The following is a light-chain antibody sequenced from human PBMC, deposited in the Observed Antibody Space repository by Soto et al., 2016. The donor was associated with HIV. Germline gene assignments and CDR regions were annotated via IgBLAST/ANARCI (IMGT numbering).Light chain of an antibody. Sequence: SSELTQDPAVSVALGQTVRITCQGDSLRSYYGSWYQQKPGQAPVLVIHGKNSRPSGIPDRFSGSTSGNTASLTITGAQAEDEADYCCDSRDSSGNHLIFGGGTKLTVL. V-gene: IGLV3-19*01. CDR2: GKN. CDR1: SLRSYY. J-gene: IGLJ2*01. CDR3: DSRDSSGNHLI.